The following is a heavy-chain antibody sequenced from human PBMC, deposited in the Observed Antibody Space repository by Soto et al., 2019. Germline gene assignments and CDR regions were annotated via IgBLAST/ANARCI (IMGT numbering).Heavy chain of an antibody. J-gene: IGHJ6*02. CDR3: ASRYYYDSSGYPSGWYGMDV. Sequence: GESRKIACKGSGESFTRYWIGWVRQMPRKGLEWMGIIYPGDSDTRYSPSFQGQVTISADKSISTAYLQWSSLKASDTAMYYCASRYYYDSSGYPSGWYGMDVWGQGTTVTVSS. D-gene: IGHD3-22*01. V-gene: IGHV5-51*01. CDR2: IYPGDSDT. CDR1: GESFTRYW.